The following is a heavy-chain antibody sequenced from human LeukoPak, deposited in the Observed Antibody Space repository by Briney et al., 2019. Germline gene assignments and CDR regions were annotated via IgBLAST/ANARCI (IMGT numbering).Heavy chain of an antibody. J-gene: IGHJ6*02. D-gene: IGHD5-18*01. CDR2: IYYSGST. Sequence: SETLSLTCTVSGGSISSYYWSWIRQPPGKGLEWIGYIYYSGSTNYNPSLKSRVTISVDTSKNQFSLKLSSVTAADTAVYYCARDSAGIQLWSYGMDVWGQGTTVTVSS. V-gene: IGHV4-59*01. CDR3: ARDSAGIQLWSYGMDV. CDR1: GGSISSYY.